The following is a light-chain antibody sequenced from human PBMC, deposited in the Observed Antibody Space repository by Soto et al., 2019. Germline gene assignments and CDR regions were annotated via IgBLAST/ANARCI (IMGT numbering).Light chain of an antibody. CDR2: FDD. Sequence: QSVLTQPPSVSEAPRQRVTISCSGSTSNVGNNAVSWYKQLPGEAPKLLIYFDDLLPSGVSARFSASKSGTSASLVISGLQSEDEADYYCAAWDDSLEGVVFGGGTQLTVL. J-gene: IGLJ2*01. CDR1: TSNVGNNA. CDR3: AAWDDSLEGVV. V-gene: IGLV1-36*01.